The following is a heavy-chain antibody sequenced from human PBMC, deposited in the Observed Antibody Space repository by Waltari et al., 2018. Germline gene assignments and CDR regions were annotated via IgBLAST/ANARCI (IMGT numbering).Heavy chain of an antibody. CDR2: IYHSGNT. V-gene: IGHV4-30-2*01. CDR1: GGSISSDSHS. Sequence: QLQLQESGSGLVKPSQTLSLTCAVSGGSISSDSHSWTWIRQPPGKGLEWIGYIYHSGNTYYNSSLKSRVTISVDRSKNQFSLGLSSVTAADTAVYYCARFSRHYYYIDVWGKGTTVSVSS. CDR3: ARFSRHYYYIDV. J-gene: IGHJ6*03.